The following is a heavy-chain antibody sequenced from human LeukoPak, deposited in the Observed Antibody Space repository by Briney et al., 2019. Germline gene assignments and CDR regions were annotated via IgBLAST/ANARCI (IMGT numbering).Heavy chain of an antibody. CDR1: GITLSNYG. D-gene: IGHD5-24*01. CDR2: ISDSGGRT. CDR3: RRVSDF. V-gene: IGHV3-23*01. Sequence: PGGSLRLSCAVSGITLSNYGMSWVRQAPGKGLEWVAGISDSGGRTNYADSVKGRFTISRDNPKNTLYLQMNSLRAEDTAVYYCRRVSDFWGQGTLVTVSS. J-gene: IGHJ4*02.